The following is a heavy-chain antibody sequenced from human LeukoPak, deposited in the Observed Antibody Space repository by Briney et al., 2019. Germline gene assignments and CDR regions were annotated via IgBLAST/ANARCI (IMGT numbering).Heavy chain of an antibody. CDR2: INHSGST. CDR3: ARGAPGYRASACDDLYNWFDP. CDR1: GGSFSGYY. J-gene: IGHJ5*02. V-gene: IGHV4-34*01. Sequence: PSETLSLTCAVYGGSFSGYYWSWIRQPPGKGLEWIGEINHSGSTNYNPSLKSRVTISVDASKNQFSLKLSSVTAADTAVYYCARGAPGYRASACDDLYNWFDPWGQGTLVTVSS. D-gene: IGHD3-16*02.